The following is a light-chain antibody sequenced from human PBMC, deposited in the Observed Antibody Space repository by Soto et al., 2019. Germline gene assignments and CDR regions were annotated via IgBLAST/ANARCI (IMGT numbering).Light chain of an antibody. J-gene: IGKJ4*01. CDR2: AAS. CDR3: QKYNRAPPL. CDR1: QGISNY. V-gene: IGKV1-27*01. Sequence: DIQMTQSPSSLSASVGDRVTITCRASQGISNYLAWYQQKPGKVPKLLIYAASTLQSGVPSRFSGSGPGTNFTLAISSLPPEDVATYYCQKYNRAPPLFGGGTKVEIK.